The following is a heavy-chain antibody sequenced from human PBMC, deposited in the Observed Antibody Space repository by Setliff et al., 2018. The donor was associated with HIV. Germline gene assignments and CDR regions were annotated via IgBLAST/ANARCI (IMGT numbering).Heavy chain of an antibody. CDR2: IYYSGST. Sequence: LSLTCTVSGYSISSSSYYWDWIRQPPGKGLEWIGSIYYSGSTYYNPSLKSRVTISVDTSKNQFSLKLSSVTAADTAVYYCARDFRIGWAVQDCWYFDLWGRGTLVTVSS. V-gene: IGHV4-39*07. CDR3: ARDFRIGWAVQDCWYFDL. D-gene: IGHD1-26*01. J-gene: IGHJ2*01. CDR1: GYSISSSSYY.